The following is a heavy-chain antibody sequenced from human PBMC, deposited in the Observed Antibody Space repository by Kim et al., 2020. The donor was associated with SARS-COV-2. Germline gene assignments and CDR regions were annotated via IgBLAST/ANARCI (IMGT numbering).Heavy chain of an antibody. CDR2: FHIGGNT. CDR3: ARIPQAFCGGDCYTGYFDY. V-gene: IGHV4-39*01. Sequence: SETLSLTCTVSGYSITSSSYYWGWIRQPPGKGLEWIGSFHIGGNTYYNPSLKRRVSMSVDTSNNQFPLRLSSVTAADTAVYFCARIPQAFCGGDCYTGYFDYWGQGTPVTVSS. J-gene: IGHJ4*02. CDR1: GYSITSSSYY. D-gene: IGHD2-21*02.